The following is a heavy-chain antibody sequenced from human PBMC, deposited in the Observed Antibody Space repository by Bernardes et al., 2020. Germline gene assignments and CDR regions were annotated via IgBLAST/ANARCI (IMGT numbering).Heavy chain of an antibody. CDR1: EFTFTNYA. J-gene: IGHJ3*02. Sequence: GSLRSSCAASEFTFTNYAINWVRQAPGKGLEWVSCITSSTIFYADSVRGRFTISRDNAKTSLFLQMSSLQDEDTAVYYCARGTLERVPDAFDIWGQGTRVTVSS. CDR3: ARGTLERVPDAFDI. CDR2: ITSSTI. V-gene: IGHV3-48*02.